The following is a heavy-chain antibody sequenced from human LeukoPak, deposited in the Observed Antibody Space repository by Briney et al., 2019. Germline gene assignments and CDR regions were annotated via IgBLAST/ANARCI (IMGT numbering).Heavy chain of an antibody. CDR2: INPNSGGT. Sequence: GASVKVSCKASGYTFSGYYMHWVRQAPGQGLEWVGWINPNSGGTNYAQKFQGRVTMTRDTSISTAYMELSRLRSDDTAVYYCARGYPLSTTAAGTYFQHWGQGTLVTVSS. CDR1: GYTFSGYY. J-gene: IGHJ1*01. D-gene: IGHD6-13*01. CDR3: ARGYPLSTTAAGTYFQH. V-gene: IGHV1-2*02.